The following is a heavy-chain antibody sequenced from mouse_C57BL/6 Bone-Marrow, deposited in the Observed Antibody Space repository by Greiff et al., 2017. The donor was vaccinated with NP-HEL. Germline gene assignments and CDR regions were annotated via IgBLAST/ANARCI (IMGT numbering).Heavy chain of an antibody. CDR3: ASGLGQRYFDV. J-gene: IGHJ1*03. CDR2: INPNYGTT. D-gene: IGHD4-1*01. Sequence: EVKLMESGPELVKPGASVKISCKASGYSFTDYNMNWVKQSNGKSLEWIGVINPNYGTTSYNQKFKGKATLTVDQSSSTAYMQLNSLTSEDSAVYYCASGLGQRYFDVWGTGTTVTVSS. V-gene: IGHV1-39*01. CDR1: GYSFTDYN.